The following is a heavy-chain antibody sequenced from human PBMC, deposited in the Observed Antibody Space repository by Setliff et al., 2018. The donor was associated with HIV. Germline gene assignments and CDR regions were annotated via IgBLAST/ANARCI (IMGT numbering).Heavy chain of an antibody. CDR1: GFSFSDHR. CDR2: TRHKAVGYTT. D-gene: IGHD5-12*01. V-gene: IGHV3-72*01. Sequence: QPGGSLRLSCAASGFSFSDHRMDWVRLGPGKGLEWIGRTRHKAVGYTTEYAPSVRGRFTVSRDDSKNSLYLQMTSLKTEDTAVYYCVRDSGYYSFDFWGQGTLVTVSS. J-gene: IGHJ4*02. CDR3: VRDSGYYSFDF.